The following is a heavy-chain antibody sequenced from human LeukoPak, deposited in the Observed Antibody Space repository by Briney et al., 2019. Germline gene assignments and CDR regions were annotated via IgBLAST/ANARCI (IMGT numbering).Heavy chain of an antibody. CDR2: VYTNERT. CDR1: GDSLTNFY. Sequence: PSETLSLTCTVSGDSLTNFYWSWIRQPAGKGLEWIGRVYTNERTKYHPSLKSRLPMSVDTSSNQVFLRLTSVRAADTAVYYCARDVGFPARIDSSGEGILVSASS. J-gene: IGHJ5*01. D-gene: IGHD1-26*01. CDR3: ARDVGFPARIDS. V-gene: IGHV4-4*07.